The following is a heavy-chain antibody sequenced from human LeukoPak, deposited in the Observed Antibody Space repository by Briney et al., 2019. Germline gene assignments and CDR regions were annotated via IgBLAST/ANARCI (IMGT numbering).Heavy chain of an antibody. V-gene: IGHV1-69*01. D-gene: IGHD5-12*01. CDR2: IIPIFGTA. J-gene: IGHJ6*03. Sequence: SVKVSCKASGGTFSSYAISWVRQAPGQGLEWMGGIIPIFGTANYAQKFQGRVTITADESTSTAYMELSSLRSEDTAVYYCARELSGYESRVGYYYIDVWGKGTTVTVSS. CDR3: ARELSGYESRVGYYYIDV. CDR1: GGTFSSYA.